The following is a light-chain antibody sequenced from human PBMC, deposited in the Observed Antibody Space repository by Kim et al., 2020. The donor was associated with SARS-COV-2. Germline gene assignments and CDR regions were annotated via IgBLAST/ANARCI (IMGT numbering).Light chain of an antibody. CDR3: QQHNNWPPEYT. V-gene: IGKV3-15*01. Sequence: SPGERAPLSCKASQSVSSNLAWYQQKPGQAPRLLIYGASTRATGIPARFSGSGSGTEFTLTISSLQSEDFAVYYCQQHNNWPPEYTFGQGTKLEI. CDR1: QSVSSN. J-gene: IGKJ2*01. CDR2: GAS.